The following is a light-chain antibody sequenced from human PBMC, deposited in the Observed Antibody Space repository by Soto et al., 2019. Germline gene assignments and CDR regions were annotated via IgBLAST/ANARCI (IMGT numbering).Light chain of an antibody. Sequence: DIVMTQSPLSLPVTPGEPASISCRSSQSLLHSNGYNYLDWYLQKPGQSPQLLIYLGSNRASGVPDRFSGSGSGTAFTLKISRVEAEDVGDYYCMQVLQTPPTFGQGTKVEIK. CDR1: QSLLHSNGYNY. J-gene: IGKJ1*01. CDR3: MQVLQTPPT. CDR2: LGS. V-gene: IGKV2-28*01.